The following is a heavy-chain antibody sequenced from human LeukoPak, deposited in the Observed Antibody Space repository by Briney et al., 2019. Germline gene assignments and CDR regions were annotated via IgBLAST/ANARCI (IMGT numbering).Heavy chain of an antibody. D-gene: IGHD3-22*01. Sequence: PGGSLRLSCAASGFTFSSYAMSWVRQAPGKGLEYVSAISSNGGSTYYANSVKGRFTISRDNSKNTLYLQMGSLRAEDMAVYYCARGYYDSSGYYLYDLWGRGTLVTVSS. J-gene: IGHJ2*01. CDR1: GFTFSSYA. CDR2: ISSNGGST. V-gene: IGHV3-64*01. CDR3: ARGYYDSSGYYLYDL.